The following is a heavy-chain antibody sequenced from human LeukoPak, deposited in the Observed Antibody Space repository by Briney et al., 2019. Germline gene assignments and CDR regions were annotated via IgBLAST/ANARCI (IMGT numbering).Heavy chain of an antibody. CDR2: IFYSGST. CDR3: ARAMSIAARLQTIFDY. J-gene: IGHJ4*02. CDR1: SGSISTSNYY. Sequence: SETLSLTCTVSSGSISTSNYYWGWVRQPSGKALEWIGNIFYSGSTYYSPSLKSRVTISVDTSKNQFSLNLTSVTAADTAVYYCARAMSIAARLQTIFDYWGQGTLVTVSS. D-gene: IGHD6-6*01. V-gene: IGHV4-39*07.